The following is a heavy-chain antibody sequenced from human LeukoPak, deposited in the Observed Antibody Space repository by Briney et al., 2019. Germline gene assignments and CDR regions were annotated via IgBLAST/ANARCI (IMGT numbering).Heavy chain of an antibody. CDR2: ILENGSNQ. J-gene: IGHJ4*02. CDR1: GFTFSNYI. Sequence: GRSLRLSCAASGFTFSNYILHRVRQAPGKGLDRVAVILENGSNQYYADSVKGRFTISRDNSKNTLFLQMNSLRAEDTAVYFCARRSDVAVAGAFDYWGQGTLVTVSS. D-gene: IGHD6-19*01. V-gene: IGHV3-30*04. CDR3: ARRSDVAVAGAFDY.